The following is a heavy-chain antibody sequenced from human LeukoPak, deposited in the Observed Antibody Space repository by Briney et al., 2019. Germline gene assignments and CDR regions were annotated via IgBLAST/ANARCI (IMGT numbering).Heavy chain of an antibody. CDR3: ARGDSSSYVCDY. J-gene: IGHJ4*02. D-gene: IGHD3-22*01. CDR1: GFTFSDYY. V-gene: IGHV3-11*04. Sequence: GGSLRLSCAASGFTFSDYYMSWIRQAPGKGLEWVSYISSSGSTIYYADSVKGRFTISRDNAKNSLYVQMDSLRAEDTAVYYCARGDSSSYVCDYWGQGTLVTVSS. CDR2: ISSSGSTI.